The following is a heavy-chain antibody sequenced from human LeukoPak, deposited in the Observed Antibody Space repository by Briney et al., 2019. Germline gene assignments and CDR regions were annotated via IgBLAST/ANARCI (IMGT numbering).Heavy chain of an antibody. CDR2: LSASGGST. D-gene: IGHD6-13*01. CDR3: ARGYSSGWLGYFDY. V-gene: IGHV3-23*01. Sequence: GGSLRLSCAASGFTFSSNAMSWVRQAPGKGLEWVSGLSASGGSTYYADSVKGRFTISRDTSKNTVYLQMNSLGAEDTAFYYCARGYSSGWLGYFDYWGQGTLVTVSS. J-gene: IGHJ4*02. CDR1: GFTFSSNA.